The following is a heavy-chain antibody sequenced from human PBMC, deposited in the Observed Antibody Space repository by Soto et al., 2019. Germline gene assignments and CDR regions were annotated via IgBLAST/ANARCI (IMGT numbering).Heavy chain of an antibody. CDR3: ARIKSAYYKICCYSFEY. J-gene: IGHJ4*02. D-gene: IGHD3-10*01. V-gene: IGHV4-31*03. CDR1: GDYISGGAY. Sequence: SETLSLTCTVSGDYISGGAYWSWIRQHPGKGLEWIGHIHYSGSTYYNPSLQSRLNISLDTSHNQVSLRLISVAAEDAAWYYCARIKSAYYKICCYSFEYWGRGTLVTVSS. CDR2: IHYSGST.